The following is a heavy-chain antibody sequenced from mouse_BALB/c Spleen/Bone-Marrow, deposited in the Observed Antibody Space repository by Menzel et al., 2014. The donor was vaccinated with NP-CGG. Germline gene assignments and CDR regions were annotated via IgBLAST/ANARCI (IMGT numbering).Heavy chain of an antibody. D-gene: IGHD2-12*01. CDR1: GFTFSSYA. CDR3: ARLRTTEAMDY. Sequence: EEQGVGSGGSFVKSGGSLKLSCAASGFTFSSYAMSWVRQTPEKRLEWVATISSGGSYTYYPDSVKGRFTISRDNAKNTLYLQMSSLRSEDTAMYYCARLRTTEAMDYWGQGTSVTVAS. V-gene: IGHV5-9-3*01. J-gene: IGHJ4*01. CDR2: ISSGGSYT.